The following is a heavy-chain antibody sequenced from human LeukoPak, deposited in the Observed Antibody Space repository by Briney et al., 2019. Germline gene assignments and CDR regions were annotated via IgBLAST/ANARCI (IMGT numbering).Heavy chain of an antibody. CDR1: GFTFSSYA. D-gene: IGHD6-13*01. CDR2: ISGSGGST. V-gene: IGHV3-23*01. Sequence: GGSLRLSCAASGFTFSSYAMSWVRQAPGKGLEWVSAISGSGGSTYYADSVKGRFTISRDNSKNTLYLQMNSLRAEDTAVYYCARHPCGGSSSCRGFDSWGQGILITVSS. CDR3: ARHPCGGSSSCRGFDS. J-gene: IGHJ4*02.